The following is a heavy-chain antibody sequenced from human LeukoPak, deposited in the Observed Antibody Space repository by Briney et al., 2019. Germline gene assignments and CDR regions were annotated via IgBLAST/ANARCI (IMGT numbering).Heavy chain of an antibody. CDR2: ISWNNGSI. J-gene: IGHJ5*02. CDR1: GLTYDDYA. V-gene: IGHV3-9*01. D-gene: IGHD6-13*01. Sequence: PGSSLSLSCAPSGLTYDDYAMHWVRQAPGKGLEGVSGISWNNGSIGYGDSVKGRFTISRDNAKNSLYLQMNSLRAEDTALYYCAKDIEPQYSSSWYGLVFDPWGQGTLVTVSS. CDR3: AKDIEPQYSSSWYGLVFDP.